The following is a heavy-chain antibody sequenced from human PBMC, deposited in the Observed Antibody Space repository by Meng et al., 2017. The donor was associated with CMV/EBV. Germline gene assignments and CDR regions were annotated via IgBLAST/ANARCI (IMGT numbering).Heavy chain of an antibody. V-gene: IGHV4-34*01. D-gene: IGHD2-2*02. CDR3: ARGLRFLYCSSTSCYTYYYYYGMDV. Sequence: GSLSLTCAVYGGSFSGYYWSWIRQPPGKGLEWIGEINHSGSTNYNPSLKSRVTISVDTSKNQFSLKLSSVTAADTAVYYCARGLRFLYCSSTSCYTYYYYYGMDVWGQGTTVTVSS. CDR2: INHSGST. CDR1: GGSFSGYY. J-gene: IGHJ6*02.